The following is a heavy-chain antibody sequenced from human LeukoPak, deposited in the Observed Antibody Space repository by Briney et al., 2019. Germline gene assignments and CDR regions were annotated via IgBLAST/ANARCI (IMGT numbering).Heavy chain of an antibody. CDR1: GGSINSYY. CDR3: ARNSPYSTSWYDAFDI. Sequence: PSETLSLTCTASGGSINSYYWSWIRQPPGKGLEWIGYIYYSGSTNYNPSLKSRVTISVDTSKDQFSLKLSSVTAADTAVYYCARNSPYSTSWYDAFDIWGQGTMVTVSS. CDR2: IYYSGST. V-gene: IGHV4-59*01. J-gene: IGHJ3*02. D-gene: IGHD6-13*01.